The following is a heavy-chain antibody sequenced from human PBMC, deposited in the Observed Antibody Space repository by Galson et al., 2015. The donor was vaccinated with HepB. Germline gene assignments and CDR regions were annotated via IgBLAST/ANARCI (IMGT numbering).Heavy chain of an antibody. CDR1: GGTFSSYA. CDR3: ARAPGGLRYYYYYYMDV. CDR2: IIPIFGTA. V-gene: IGHV1-69*13. Sequence: SVKVSCKASGGTFSSYAISWVRQAPGQGLEWMGGIIPIFGTANYAQKFQGRVTITADESTSTAYMELSSLRSEDTAVYYCARAPGGLRYYYYYYMDVWGKGTTVTVSS. J-gene: IGHJ6*03.